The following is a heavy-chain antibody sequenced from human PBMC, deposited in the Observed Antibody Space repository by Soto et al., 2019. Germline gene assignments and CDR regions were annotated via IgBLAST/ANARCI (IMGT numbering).Heavy chain of an antibody. J-gene: IGHJ4*02. CDR3: GRDLRDWDSGSYSYDY. CDR1: GFTLSSYC. Sequence: GGSLRLSCSASGFTLSSYCMSWVRQAPGKGLEWVANIKQDGGEKNYVDSVKGRFTISRDNAKKSLYLQMNSLRAEDTAVYYCGRDLRDWDSGSYSYDYWGQGTLVTVSS. D-gene: IGHD1-26*01. V-gene: IGHV3-7*04. CDR2: IKQDGGEK.